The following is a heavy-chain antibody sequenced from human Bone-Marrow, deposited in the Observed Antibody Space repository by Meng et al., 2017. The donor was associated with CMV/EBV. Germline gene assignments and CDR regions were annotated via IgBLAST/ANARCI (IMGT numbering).Heavy chain of an antibody. V-gene: IGHV5-51*01. D-gene: IGHD2-15*01. Sequence: KVSCKGSGYSFSSYWIGWVRQMPGKGLEWMGIIYPGDSDTRYSPSFQGQVTISADKSISTAYLQWSSLKASDTAMYYCARVAPARKLTGPYYFDYWGQGTLVTVSS. CDR1: GYSFSSYW. J-gene: IGHJ4*02. CDR3: ARVAPARKLTGPYYFDY. CDR2: IYPGDSDT.